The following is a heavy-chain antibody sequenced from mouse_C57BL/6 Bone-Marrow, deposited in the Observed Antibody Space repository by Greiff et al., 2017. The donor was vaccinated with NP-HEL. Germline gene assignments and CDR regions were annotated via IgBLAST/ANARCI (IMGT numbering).Heavy chain of an antibody. V-gene: IGHV2-9-1*01. CDR3: ARKTIVTRYYAMDY. D-gene: IGHD2-5*01. J-gene: IGHJ4*01. Sequence: VQLQQSGPGLVAPSQSLSITCTVSGFSLTSYAISWVRQPPGKGLEWLGVIWTGGGTNYNSALKSRLSISKDNSKSQVFLKMNSLQTDDTARYYCARKTIVTRYYAMDYWGQGTSVTVSS. CDR1: GFSLTSYA. CDR2: IWTGGGT.